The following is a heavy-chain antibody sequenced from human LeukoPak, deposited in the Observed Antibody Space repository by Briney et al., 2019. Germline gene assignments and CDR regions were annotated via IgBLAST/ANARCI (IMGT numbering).Heavy chain of an antibody. CDR3: ARDTWGSYSSSDPFDY. CDR1: GYTFTSYG. Sequence: ASVKVSCRASGYTFTSYGISWVRQAPGQGLEWMGWISAYNGNTNYAQKLQGRVTMTTDTSTSTAYMELRSLRSDDTAVYYCARDTWGSYSSSDPFDYWGQGTLVTVSS. CDR2: ISAYNGNT. V-gene: IGHV1-18*01. D-gene: IGHD6-6*01. J-gene: IGHJ4*02.